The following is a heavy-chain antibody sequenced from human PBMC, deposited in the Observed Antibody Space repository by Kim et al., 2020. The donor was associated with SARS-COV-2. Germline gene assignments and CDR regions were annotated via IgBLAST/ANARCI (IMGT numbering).Heavy chain of an antibody. D-gene: IGHD3-3*01. Sequence: ASVKVSCKASGYTFTSYAMNWVRQAPGQGLEWMGWINTNTGNPTYAQGFTGRFVFSLDTSVSTAYLQISSLKAEDTAVYYCARDSTTTYYDFWSGLDWFDPWGQGTLVTVSS. CDR1: GYTFTSYA. V-gene: IGHV7-4-1*02. J-gene: IGHJ5*02. CDR3: ARDSTTTYYDFWSGLDWFDP. CDR2: INTNTGNP.